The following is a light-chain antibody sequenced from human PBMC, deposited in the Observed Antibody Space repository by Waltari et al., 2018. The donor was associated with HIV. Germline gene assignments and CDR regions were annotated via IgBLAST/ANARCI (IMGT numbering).Light chain of an antibody. CDR1: ALPKKY. J-gene: IGLJ2*01. CDR2: EDT. Sequence: SYELTQPPSVSVSPGQTARITCSGYALPKKYAYWFQPRSGQAPVLVLYEDTKRSSGIPERFSASSSGTLATLTINGAQVEDEADYYCYSTDTSGDYRVFGGGTKLTVL. CDR3: YSTDTSGDYRV. V-gene: IGLV3-10*01.